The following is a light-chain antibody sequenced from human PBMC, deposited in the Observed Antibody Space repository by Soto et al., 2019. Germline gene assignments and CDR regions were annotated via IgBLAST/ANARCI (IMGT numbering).Light chain of an antibody. J-gene: IGKJ4*01. Sequence: EIVLTQSPATLSLSPGERATLSCRASQSINRNLAWYQQKPGQAPRLLIYDSSNRATGIPARFTGSGSGTDFTLTISSLEAEDFAVYYCQQRTNWPLTFGGGTKVEIK. CDR1: QSINRN. V-gene: IGKV3-11*01. CDR3: QQRTNWPLT. CDR2: DSS.